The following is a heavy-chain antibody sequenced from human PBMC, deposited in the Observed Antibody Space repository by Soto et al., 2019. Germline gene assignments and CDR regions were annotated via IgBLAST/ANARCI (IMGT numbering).Heavy chain of an antibody. V-gene: IGHV2-5*02. Sequence: GSGPTLVNPTQTLTLTCTFSGFSLSTSGVGVGWIRQPPGKALEWLAFIYWDDDKRYSPSLKSRLTIIKDTSKNQVVLRMTNMEPVDTATCNCAHLVVAGVTYYFDYWGQGTLVTVSS. CDR3: AHLVVAGVTYYFDY. CDR1: GFSLSTSGVG. D-gene: IGHD2-15*01. CDR2: IYWDDDK. J-gene: IGHJ4*02.